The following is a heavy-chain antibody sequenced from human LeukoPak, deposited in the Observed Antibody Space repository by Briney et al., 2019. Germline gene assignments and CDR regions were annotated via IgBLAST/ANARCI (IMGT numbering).Heavy chain of an antibody. Sequence: SGGSLRLFCAASGFTFSSYDMHWVRQAPGKGLEWVSHIRYDAYNKYYSDSVKGRFTISRDNSKNTLYLQMNSLRAEDTAVYYCANAEVERMVRGVINLRRFDYWGQGTLVTVSS. J-gene: IGHJ4*02. CDR2: IRYDAYNK. V-gene: IGHV3-30*02. D-gene: IGHD3-10*01. CDR1: GFTFSSYD. CDR3: ANAEVERMVRGVINLRRFDY.